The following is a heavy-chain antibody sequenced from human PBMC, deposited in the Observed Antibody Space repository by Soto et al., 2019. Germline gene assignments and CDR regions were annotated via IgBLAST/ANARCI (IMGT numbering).Heavy chain of an antibody. D-gene: IGHD2-21*02. CDR2: ISYDGSNK. Sequence: GGSLRLSCAASGFTFSSYAMHWVRQAPGKGLEWVAVISYDGSNKYYADSVKGRFTISRDNSKNTLYLQMNSLRAEDTAVYYCARDCGGDCYYAFDIWGQGTMVTVSS. CDR3: ARDCGGDCYYAFDI. V-gene: IGHV3-30-3*01. J-gene: IGHJ3*02. CDR1: GFTFSSYA.